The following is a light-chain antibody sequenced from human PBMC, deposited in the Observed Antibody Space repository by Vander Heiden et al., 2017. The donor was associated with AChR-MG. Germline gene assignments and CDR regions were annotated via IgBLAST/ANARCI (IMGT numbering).Light chain of an antibody. Sequence: DIQMTQSPSSLSASVGDRVTITCQASQDIAHYLNWYQQKPGTAPKLLIYDASNLQTGFPSRFSGSGSGTDFTFTINSLQPEDLATYYCLQYDNLPRTFGQGTKVEIK. V-gene: IGKV1-33*01. CDR2: DAS. CDR1: QDIAHY. CDR3: LQYDNLPRT. J-gene: IGKJ1*01.